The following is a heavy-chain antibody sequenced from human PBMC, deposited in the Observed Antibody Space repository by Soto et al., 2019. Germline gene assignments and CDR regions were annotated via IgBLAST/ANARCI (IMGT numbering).Heavy chain of an antibody. V-gene: IGHV1-18*04. D-gene: IGHD2-2*01. CDR3: ARSSDIVVVPAAMYYFDY. J-gene: IGHJ4*02. CDR2: ISAYNGNT. Sequence: ASGKVSCKASGYTFTSYGISWVLQAPGQGLEWMGWISAYNGNTNYAQKLQGRVTMTTDTSTSTAYMEPRSLRSDDTAVYYCARSSDIVVVPAAMYYFDYWGQGTLVTVSS. CDR1: GYTFTSYG.